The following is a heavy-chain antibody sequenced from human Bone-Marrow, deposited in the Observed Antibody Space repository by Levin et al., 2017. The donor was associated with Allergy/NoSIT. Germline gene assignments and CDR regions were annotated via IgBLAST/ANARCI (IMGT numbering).Heavy chain of an antibody. CDR1: GFTFSIYN. V-gene: IGHV3-48*02. J-gene: IGHJ4*02. Sequence: GESLKISCAASGFTFSIYNMNWVRQAPGKGLEWVSYISSSSTFIYYADSVKGRFTISRDDAQNSVYLQMDSLRDEDTAVYYCARRPGGGIQVTTRYFDYWGQGTPVTVSS. CDR3: ARRPGGGIQVTTRYFDY. CDR2: ISSSSTFI. D-gene: IGHD4-11*01.